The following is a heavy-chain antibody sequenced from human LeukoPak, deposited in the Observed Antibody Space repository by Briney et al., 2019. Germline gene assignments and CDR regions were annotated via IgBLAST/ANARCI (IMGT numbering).Heavy chain of an antibody. V-gene: IGHV3-30*03. CDR2: ISYDGSNK. Sequence: GRSLRLSCAASGFTFSSYGMHWVRQAPGKGVERVAVISYDGSNKYYADSVKGRFTISRDNSKNTLYLQMNSLRAEDTAVYYCARAYGDYLGFFDIWGQGTMVTVSS. D-gene: IGHD4-17*01. CDR3: ARAYGDYLGFFDI. CDR1: GFTFSSYG. J-gene: IGHJ3*02.